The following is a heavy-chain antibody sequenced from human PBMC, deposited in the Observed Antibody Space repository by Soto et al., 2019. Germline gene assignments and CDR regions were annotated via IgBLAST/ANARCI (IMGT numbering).Heavy chain of an antibody. CDR1: GFTFSSYA. CDR2: ISGSGGST. V-gene: IGHV3-23*01. J-gene: IGHJ4*02. Sequence: EVQLLESGGGLVQPGGSLRLSCAASGFTFSSYAMRWVRQAPGKGLEWVSAISGSGGSTYYADSVKGRFTISRDNSKNTLYLQMNSRRAEDTAVYYCARRGSGSYYDCWGQGTLVTVSS. D-gene: IGHD1-26*01. CDR3: ARRGSGSYYDC.